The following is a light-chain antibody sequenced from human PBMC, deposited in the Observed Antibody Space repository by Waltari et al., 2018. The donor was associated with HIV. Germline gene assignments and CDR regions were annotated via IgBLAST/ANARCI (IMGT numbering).Light chain of an antibody. Sequence: SFGLTQTSSVAVSQGQTASITCSGAVLGNKFARWFQQKPGQAPLLLIYKDTERPSRIPGRFSDSSSGTTVTLTISGANLEDEADYYCYSATDNNLLFGGGTKLTVL. V-gene: IGLV3-27*01. J-gene: IGLJ2*01. CDR3: YSATDNNLL. CDR1: VLGNKF. CDR2: KDT.